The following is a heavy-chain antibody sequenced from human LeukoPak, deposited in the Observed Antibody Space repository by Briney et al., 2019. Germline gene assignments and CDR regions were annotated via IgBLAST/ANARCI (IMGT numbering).Heavy chain of an antibody. CDR1: GGSISSYY. D-gene: IGHD2-8*01. Sequence: SETLSLTCTVSGGSISSYYWSWIRQPPGKGLEWIGYIYYSGSTNYNPSLKSRVTISVDTSKNQFSLKLSSVTAADTAVYYCARGLGADGVGDYWGQGTLVTVSS. CDR2: IYYSGST. J-gene: IGHJ4*02. V-gene: IGHV4-59*01. CDR3: ARGLGADGVGDY.